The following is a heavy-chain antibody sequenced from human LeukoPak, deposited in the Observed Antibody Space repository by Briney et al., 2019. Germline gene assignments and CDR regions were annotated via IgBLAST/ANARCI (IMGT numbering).Heavy chain of an antibody. J-gene: IGHJ4*02. D-gene: IGHD6-19*01. V-gene: IGHV4-59*01. Sequence: SETLSLTCTVSGGSISSYYWSWIRQPPGKGLEWIGYIYYSGSTNYNPSLKSRVTISVDTSKNQFSLKLSSVTAADTAVYYCARVSPEWLGLFDYWGQGTLVTVSS. CDR3: ARVSPEWLGLFDY. CDR2: IYYSGST. CDR1: GGSISSYY.